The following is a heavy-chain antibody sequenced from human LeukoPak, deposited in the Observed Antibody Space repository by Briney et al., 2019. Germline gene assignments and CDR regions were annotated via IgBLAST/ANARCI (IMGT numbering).Heavy chain of an antibody. CDR1: GGTFSSYA. D-gene: IGHD3-22*01. J-gene: IGHJ4*02. Sequence: SVKVSCKASGGTFSSYAISWVRQAPGQGLEWIGGIIPIFGTANYAQKFQGRVTITADESTSTAYMELSSLRSEDTAVYYCARGEDYYDSSGYPNLWYFDYWGQGTLVTVSS. CDR3: ARGEDYYDSSGYPNLWYFDY. CDR2: IIPIFGTA. V-gene: IGHV1-69*13.